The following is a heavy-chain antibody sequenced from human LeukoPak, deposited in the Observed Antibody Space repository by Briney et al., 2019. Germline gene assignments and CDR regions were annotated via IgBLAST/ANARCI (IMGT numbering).Heavy chain of an antibody. CDR1: GGTFSSYA. CDR3: ARDRALEWLLYYYYGMDV. J-gene: IGHJ6*02. D-gene: IGHD3-3*01. V-gene: IGHV1-69*04. CDR2: IIPILGIA. Sequence: SVKVSCKASGGTFSSYAISWVRQAPGQGLEWMGRIIPILGIANYAQKFQGRVTITADKSTSTAYMELRSLRSDDTAVYYCARDRALEWLLYYYYGMDVWGQGTTVTVSS.